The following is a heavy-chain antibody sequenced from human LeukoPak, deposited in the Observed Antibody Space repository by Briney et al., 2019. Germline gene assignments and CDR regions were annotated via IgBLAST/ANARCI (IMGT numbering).Heavy chain of an antibody. D-gene: IGHD2-21*02. V-gene: IGHV3-7*01. CDR3: TSWGDTTAEYFQR. Sequence: GVSLRLSCAASGFTFSSYAMNWVRQAPGKGLEWVAHINPDGRDTYYVDSVKGRFTISRDNAQNSMYLQMNSLRVEDTAVYYCTSWGDTTAEYFQRWGQGTLVTVSS. CDR1: GFTFSSYA. CDR2: INPDGRDT. J-gene: IGHJ1*01.